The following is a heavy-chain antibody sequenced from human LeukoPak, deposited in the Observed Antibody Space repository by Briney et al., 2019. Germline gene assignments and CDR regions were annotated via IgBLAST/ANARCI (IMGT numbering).Heavy chain of an antibody. CDR3: AKAKGIAAAGPGEDAFDI. V-gene: IGHV3-30-3*01. CDR1: GFIFSSYA. Sequence: GGSLRLSCAASGFIFSSYAMHWVRQTPGKGLEWVAVISHDESIKLYAESVKGRFTISRDNSKNTLYVQMNSLRAEDTAVYYCAKAKGIAAAGPGEDAFDIWGQGTMVTVSS. CDR2: ISHDESIK. J-gene: IGHJ3*02. D-gene: IGHD6-13*01.